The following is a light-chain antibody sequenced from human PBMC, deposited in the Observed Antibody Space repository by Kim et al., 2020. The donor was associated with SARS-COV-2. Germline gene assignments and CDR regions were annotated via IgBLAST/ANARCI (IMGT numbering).Light chain of an antibody. J-gene: IGKJ5*01. CDR3: QQFYAYPIT. Sequence: ASVGDRVTITCRASQSIYSYLAWYQQKPGNVPKILIYKASTLESGVPSRFSGSESGTEFTLTISSLQPDDFATYYCQQFYAYPITFGQGTRLEIK. CDR2: KAS. V-gene: IGKV1-5*03. CDR1: QSIYSY.